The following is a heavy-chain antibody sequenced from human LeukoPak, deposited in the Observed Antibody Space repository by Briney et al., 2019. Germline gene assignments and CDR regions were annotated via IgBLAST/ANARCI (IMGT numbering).Heavy chain of an antibody. CDR2: ISAYNGNT. CDR1: GYTFTSYG. CDR3: AREFGTPPNDYGDSDY. J-gene: IGHJ4*02. D-gene: IGHD4-17*01. V-gene: IGHV1-18*01. Sequence: GASVKVSCKASGYTFTSYGISWVRQAPGQGLEWMGWISAYNGNTNYAQKLQGRVTMTTDTSTSTAYMELRSLRSDDTAVYYCAREFGTPPNDYGDSDYWGQGTLVTVSS.